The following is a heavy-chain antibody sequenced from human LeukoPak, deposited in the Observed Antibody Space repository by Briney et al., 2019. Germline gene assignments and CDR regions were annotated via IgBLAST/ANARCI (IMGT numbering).Heavy chain of an antibody. J-gene: IGHJ4*02. CDR1: GFTFTAHT. D-gene: IGHD3-22*01. Sequence: PGGSLRLSCAISGFTFTAHTMNWVRQAPGKGLEWVSSISSDSTYKYYGDSVKGRFTISRDNANVYLQMNSLRAEDTATYHCAREYDSKGRFDNWGQGTLVTDSS. V-gene: IGHV3-21*01. CDR2: ISSDSTYK. CDR3: AREYDSKGRFDN.